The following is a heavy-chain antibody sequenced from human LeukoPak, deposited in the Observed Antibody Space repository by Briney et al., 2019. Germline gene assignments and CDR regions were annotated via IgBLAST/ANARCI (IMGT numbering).Heavy chain of an antibody. CDR3: ARDWGELFGSDY. Sequence: KPGGSLRLSCAASGFTFSSYSMNWVRQAPGKGLEWVSSISSSSSYIYYADSVKGRFTISRDNAKNSLYLQMNSLRAEDTAVYYCARDWGELFGSDYWGQGTLVTVSS. D-gene: IGHD1-26*01. CDR2: ISSSSSYI. J-gene: IGHJ4*02. V-gene: IGHV3-21*01. CDR1: GFTFSSYS.